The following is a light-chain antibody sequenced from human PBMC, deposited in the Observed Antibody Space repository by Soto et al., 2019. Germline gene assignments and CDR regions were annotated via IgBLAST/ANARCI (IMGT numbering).Light chain of an antibody. J-gene: IGKJ5*01. CDR2: AAS. Sequence: DIQMTQSPSSLSASVGDRVTITCRASQSISSYLNWYQQKPGQAPKLLIYAASSLQSGVPSRFSGSGSGTEFTLTISSLQPEDFANYYCQQSYSTPITFGQGTRLEIK. CDR3: QQSYSTPIT. V-gene: IGKV1-39*01. CDR1: QSISSY.